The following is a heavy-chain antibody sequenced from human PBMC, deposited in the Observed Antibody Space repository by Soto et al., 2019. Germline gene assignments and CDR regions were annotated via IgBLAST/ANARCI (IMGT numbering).Heavy chain of an antibody. CDR3: PRCTVDTIVTSGWCHYLDP. D-gene: IGHD6-19*01. V-gene: IGHV3-23*01. CDR2: VSGSGGTT. J-gene: IGHJ5*02. Sequence: EVQLLDSGGGLVQPGGSLRLSCAASGFTFSSSAMSWVRQAPGKGLERVSAVSGSGGTTYYADSVRGRFTISRDNSKNTLYLQMNSLRAEDTAIYFCPRCTVDTIVTSGWCHYLDPWGQGTLVTVSS. CDR1: GFTFSSSA.